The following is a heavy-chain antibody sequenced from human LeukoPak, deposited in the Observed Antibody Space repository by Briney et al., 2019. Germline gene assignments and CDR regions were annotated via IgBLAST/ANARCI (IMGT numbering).Heavy chain of an antibody. CDR3: AANFWGGYDYYYYYYMDV. V-gene: IGHV4-39*07. Sequence: SETLSLTCTVSGGSISSSSYYWGWIRQPPGKGLEWIGSIYYSGSTYYNPSLKSRVTISVDTSKNQFSLKLSSVTAADTAVYYCAANFWGGYDYYYYYYMDVWGKGTTVTVSS. CDR2: IYYSGST. CDR1: GGSISSSSYY. D-gene: IGHD5-12*01. J-gene: IGHJ6*03.